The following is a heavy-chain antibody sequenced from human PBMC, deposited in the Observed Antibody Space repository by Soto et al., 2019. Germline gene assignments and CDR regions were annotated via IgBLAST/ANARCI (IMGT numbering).Heavy chain of an antibody. CDR3: ARDDTAAAVDYYYYGMDV. J-gene: IGHJ6*02. CDR2: ISYDGSNK. CDR1: GFTFSSYA. D-gene: IGHD6-13*01. V-gene: IGHV3-30-3*01. Sequence: VQLVESGGGVVQPGRSLRLSCAASGFTFSSYAMHWVRQAPGKGLEWVAVISYDGSNKYYADSVKGRFTISRDNSKNTLYLQMNSLRAEDTAVYYCARDDTAAAVDYYYYGMDVWGQGTTVTVSS.